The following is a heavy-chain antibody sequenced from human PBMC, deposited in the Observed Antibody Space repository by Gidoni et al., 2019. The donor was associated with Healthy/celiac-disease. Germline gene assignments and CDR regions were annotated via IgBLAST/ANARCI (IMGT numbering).Heavy chain of an antibody. CDR1: GFPFSSYG. CDR3: ASGIAAAGPNFDY. Sequence: VQLVESGGGVVQPGWYLRLSCAASGFPFSSYGMHWVRQAPGKGLEWVAVISYDGSNKYYADSVKGRFTISRDNSKNTLYLQMNSLRAEDTAVYYCASGIAAAGPNFDYWGQGTLVTVSS. J-gene: IGHJ4*02. D-gene: IGHD6-13*01. CDR2: ISYDGSNK. V-gene: IGHV3-30*03.